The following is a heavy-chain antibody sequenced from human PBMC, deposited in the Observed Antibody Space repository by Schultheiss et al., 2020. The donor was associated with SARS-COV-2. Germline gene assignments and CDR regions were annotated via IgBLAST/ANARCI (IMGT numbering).Heavy chain of an antibody. D-gene: IGHD6-19*01. V-gene: IGHV4-39*01. CDR3: ARHLWYSSGWTAPGVDI. CDR2: INHSGST. CDR1: GGSISSGGYY. Sequence: SETLSLTCAVSGGSISSGGYYWSWIRQPPGKGLEWIGEINHSGSTNYNPSLKSRVTISVDTSKNQFSLKLSSVTATDTAVYYCARHLWYSSGWTAPGVDIWGQGTMVTVSS. J-gene: IGHJ3*02.